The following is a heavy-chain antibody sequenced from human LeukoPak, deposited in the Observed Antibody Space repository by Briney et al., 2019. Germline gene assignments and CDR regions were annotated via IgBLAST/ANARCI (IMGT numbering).Heavy chain of an antibody. CDR2: ISYDGSNK. Sequence: PGGSLRLSCAASGFTFRSYAMHWVRQAPGKGLEWVAVISYDGSNKYYADSVKGRFTISRDNSKNKLYLQMNSLRAEDTAVYYCAREKPRYFDWLVYYYYGMDVWGQGTTVTVSS. V-gene: IGHV3-30-3*01. D-gene: IGHD3-9*01. CDR1: GFTFRSYA. J-gene: IGHJ6*02. CDR3: AREKPRYFDWLVYYYYGMDV.